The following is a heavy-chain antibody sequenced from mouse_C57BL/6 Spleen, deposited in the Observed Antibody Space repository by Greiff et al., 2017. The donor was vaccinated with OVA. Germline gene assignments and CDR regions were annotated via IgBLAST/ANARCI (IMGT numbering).Heavy chain of an antibody. CDR1: GYTFTSYW. J-gene: IGHJ4*01. V-gene: IGHV1-59*01. Sequence: VQLQQPGAELVRPGTSVKLSCKASGYTFTSYWMHWVKQRPGQGLEWIGVIDPSDSYTNYNQKFKGKATLTVDTSSSTAYMQLSSLTSEDSAVYYCARGHSNYLYAMDYWGQGTSVTVSS. CDR3: ARGHSNYLYAMDY. D-gene: IGHD2-5*01. CDR2: IDPSDSYT.